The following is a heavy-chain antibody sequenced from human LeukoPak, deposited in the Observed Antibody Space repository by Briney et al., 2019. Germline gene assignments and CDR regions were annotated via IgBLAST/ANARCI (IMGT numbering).Heavy chain of an antibody. J-gene: IGHJ5*02. D-gene: IGHD6-6*01. CDR2: IYYSGST. Sequence: SETLSLTCTVSGDSISSSYYWGWIRQPPGKGLEWIGSIYYSGSTYYNPSLKSRVTISVDTSKNQFSLKLTSVTAADTAVYYCARDDHSSSFHNWLDPWGQGTLVTVSS. CDR1: GDSISSSYY. V-gene: IGHV4-39*07. CDR3: ARDDHSSSFHNWLDP.